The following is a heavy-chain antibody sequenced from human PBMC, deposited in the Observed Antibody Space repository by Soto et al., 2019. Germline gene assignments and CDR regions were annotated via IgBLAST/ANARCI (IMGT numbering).Heavy chain of an antibody. J-gene: IGHJ4*02. V-gene: IGHV3-48*01. D-gene: IGHD4-17*01. CDR2: ISSSSSTI. Sequence: EVQLVESGGGLVQPGGSLRLSCAASGFTFSSYSMNWVRQAPGKGREWVSYISSSSSTIYYADAVKGRCTISRDTAKNPRYLQMNSLRAVDTAVYYCARDLNYGLFDYWGQGTLVTVSS. CDR1: GFTFSSYS. CDR3: ARDLNYGLFDY.